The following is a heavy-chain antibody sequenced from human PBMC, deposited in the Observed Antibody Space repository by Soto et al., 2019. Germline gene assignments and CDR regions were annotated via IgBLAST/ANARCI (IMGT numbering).Heavy chain of an antibody. V-gene: IGHV1-8*01. J-gene: IGHJ6*02. Sequence: ASVKVSCKASGYTFTSYDINWVRQATGQGLEWMGWMNPNSGNTGYAQKFQGRVTMTRNTSISTAYMELSSLRSEDTAVYYCARNPHYYDSSGYYYYYGMDVWGQGPTATVSS. CDR2: MNPNSGNT. CDR1: GYTFTSYD. D-gene: IGHD3-22*01. CDR3: ARNPHYYDSSGYYYYYGMDV.